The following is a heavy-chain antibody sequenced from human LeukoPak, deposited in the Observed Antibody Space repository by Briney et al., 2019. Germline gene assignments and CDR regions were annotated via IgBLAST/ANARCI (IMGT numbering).Heavy chain of an antibody. Sequence: PSETLSLTCTVSGDSISSYYWSWIRQPPGKGLEWISYIYYSGSTKYNPSLKSRVTISVDTSKNQFSLKLSSVTAADTAVYYCARGGFGVPFDYWGQGTLVTVSS. D-gene: IGHD3-3*01. CDR1: GDSISSYY. V-gene: IGHV4-59*01. CDR3: ARGGFGVPFDY. J-gene: IGHJ4*02. CDR2: IYYSGST.